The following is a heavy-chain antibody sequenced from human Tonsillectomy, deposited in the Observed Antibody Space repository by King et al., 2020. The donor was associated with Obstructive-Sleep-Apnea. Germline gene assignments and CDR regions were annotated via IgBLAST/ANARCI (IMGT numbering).Heavy chain of an antibody. CDR1: GFTFSNYV. V-gene: IGHV3-33*01. D-gene: IGHD3-10*01. CDR2: IWYDGSNK. J-gene: IGHJ3*02. Sequence: VQLVESGGGVVQPKRSLRLSCAASGFTFSNYVMHWVRQAPGKGLEWVAVIWYDGSNKYYAASVKGRFTISRDNSKNTLYLQMNSLRAEDTAVYYCARASRLTMFRGVRMGALDIWGQGTMLTVSS. CDR3: ARASRLTMFRGVRMGALDI.